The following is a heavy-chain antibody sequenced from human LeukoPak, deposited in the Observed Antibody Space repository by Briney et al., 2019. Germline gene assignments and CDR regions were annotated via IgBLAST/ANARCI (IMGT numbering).Heavy chain of an antibody. CDR3: ARGPYSSSSNYYYYYMDV. V-gene: IGHV1-2*02. D-gene: IGHD6-6*01. J-gene: IGHJ6*03. Sequence: ASVKVSCKASGYTFTGYYMHWVRQAPGQGLEWMRWINPNSGGTNYAQKFQGRVTMTRDTSISTAYMELSRLRSDDTAVYYCARGPYSSSSNYYYYYMDVWGKGTTVTVSS. CDR1: GYTFTGYY. CDR2: INPNSGGT.